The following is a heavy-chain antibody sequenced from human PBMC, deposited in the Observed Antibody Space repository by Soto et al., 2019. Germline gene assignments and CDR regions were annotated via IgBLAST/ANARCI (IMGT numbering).Heavy chain of an antibody. CDR2: IYPGDSDT. Sequence: GESLKISCKGSGYSFTSYWIGWVRQMSGKGLEWMGIIYPGDSDTRYSPSFQGQVTISADKSISTAYLQWSSLKASDTAMYYCAGGGVRGVITRTRDYYGMDVWGQGTTVTVS. J-gene: IGHJ6*02. V-gene: IGHV5-51*01. CDR3: AGGGVRGVITRTRDYYGMDV. CDR1: GYSFTSYW. D-gene: IGHD3-10*01.